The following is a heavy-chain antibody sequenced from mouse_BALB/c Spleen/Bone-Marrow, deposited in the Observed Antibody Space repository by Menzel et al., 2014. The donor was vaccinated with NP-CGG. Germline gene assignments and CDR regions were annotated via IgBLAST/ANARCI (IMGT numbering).Heavy chain of an antibody. CDR3: TRGSYVSSQYYFDY. J-gene: IGHJ2*01. Sequence: VQLQQSGAELVKPGASVKLSCKASGYTFTSFYMYWVKQRPGQGLEWIGGINPSNGGTNFNEKSKSKATLTLDKSSSTAYMQLSSLTSEDSAVYYCTRGSYVSSQYYFDYWGQGTTLTVSS. CDR1: GYTFTSFY. D-gene: IGHD1-1*01. CDR2: INPSNGGT. V-gene: IGHV1S81*02.